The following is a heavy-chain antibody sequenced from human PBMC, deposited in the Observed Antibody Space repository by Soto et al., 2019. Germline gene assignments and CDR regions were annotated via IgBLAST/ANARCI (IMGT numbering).Heavy chain of an antibody. CDR2: IIPILGIA. Sequence: QVQLVQSGAEVKKPGSSVKVSCKASGGTFSSYTISWVRQAPGQGLEWMGRIIPILGIANYAQKFQGRVTITADKSTSTAYMELSSLRSEDTAVYYCARGRTGTPRDYYSYGMDVWGQGTTVTVSS. CDR1: GGTFSSYT. CDR3: ARGRTGTPRDYYSYGMDV. D-gene: IGHD1-1*01. J-gene: IGHJ6*02. V-gene: IGHV1-69*02.